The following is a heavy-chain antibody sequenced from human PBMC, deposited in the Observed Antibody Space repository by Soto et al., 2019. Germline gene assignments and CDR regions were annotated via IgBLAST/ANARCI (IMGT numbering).Heavy chain of an antibody. D-gene: IGHD6-13*01. CDR2: INHSGST. Sequence: SETLSLTCAVYGGSFSGYYWSWIRQPPGKGLEWIGEINHSGSTNYNPSLKSRVTISVDTSKNQFSLRLSSVTAADTAVYYCARGHRSAAWSFDIWGQGTMVTVSS. CDR3: ARGHRSAAWSFDI. J-gene: IGHJ3*02. CDR1: GGSFSGYY. V-gene: IGHV4-34*01.